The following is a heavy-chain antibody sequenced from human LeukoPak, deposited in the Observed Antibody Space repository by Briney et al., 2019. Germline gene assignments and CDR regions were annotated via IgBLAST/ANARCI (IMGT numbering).Heavy chain of an antibody. CDR1: GYTFTSYY. Sequence: ASVKVSCKASGYTFTSYYMHWVRQAPGQGLEWMGIINPSGGSTSYAQKFQGRVTMTRDMSTSTVYMELSSLRSEDTAVYYCAAPILGYCSSTSCYAEYYFDYWGQGTLVTVSS. CDR2: INPSGGST. V-gene: IGHV1-46*01. CDR3: AAPILGYCSSTSCYAEYYFDY. J-gene: IGHJ4*02. D-gene: IGHD2-2*01.